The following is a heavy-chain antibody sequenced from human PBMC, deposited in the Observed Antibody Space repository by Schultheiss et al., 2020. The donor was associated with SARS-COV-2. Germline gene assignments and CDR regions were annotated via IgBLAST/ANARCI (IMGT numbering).Heavy chain of an antibody. D-gene: IGHD3-22*01. Sequence: GGSLRLSCAASGFTFSSYAMHWVRQAPGKGLEWVAVISYDGSNKYYADSVKGRFTISRDNSKNTLYLQMNSLRAEDTAVYYCAASMIVVVITNWGQGTLVTVSS. J-gene: IGHJ4*02. V-gene: IGHV3-30*01. CDR2: ISYDGSNK. CDR3: AASMIVVVITN. CDR1: GFTFSSYA.